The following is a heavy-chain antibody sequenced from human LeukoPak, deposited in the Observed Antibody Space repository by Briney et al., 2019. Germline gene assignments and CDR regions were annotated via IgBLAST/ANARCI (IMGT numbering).Heavy chain of an antibody. J-gene: IGHJ3*01. V-gene: IGHV3-30*04. Sequence: GGSLRLSCAASGFTFSSYAMHWVRQAPGKGLEWVAVISYDGSNKYYADSVKGRFTISRDNSKNTLYLQMNSLRAEDTAVYYCARVIQRATAMITFGGVIALDYWGQGTMVTVPS. CDR2: ISYDGSNK. CDR1: GFTFSSYA. D-gene: IGHD3-16*02. CDR3: ARVIQRATAMITFGGVIALDY.